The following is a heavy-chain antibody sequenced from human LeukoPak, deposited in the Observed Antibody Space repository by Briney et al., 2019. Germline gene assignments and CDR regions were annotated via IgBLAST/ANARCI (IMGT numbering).Heavy chain of an antibody. J-gene: IGHJ4*02. CDR1: GFTFSSYG. CDR3: ARGYSSSWYVYNFDY. CDR2: IRYDGSNK. Sequence: GGSLRLSCAASGFTFSSYGMHWVRQAPGKGLEWVAFIRYDGSNKYYADSVKGRFTISRDNSKNTLYLQMNSLRAEDTAGYYCARGYSSSWYVYNFDYCGQGTLVTVSS. D-gene: IGHD6-13*01. V-gene: IGHV3-30*02.